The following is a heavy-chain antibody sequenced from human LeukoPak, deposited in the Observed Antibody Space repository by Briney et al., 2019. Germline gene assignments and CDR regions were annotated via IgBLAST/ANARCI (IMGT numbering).Heavy chain of an antibody. CDR2: ISPYNTKT. CDR1: GYTFISYG. V-gene: IGHV1-18*01. CDR3: AREGGVGPTAPPDYYSYQMDV. Sequence: ASVKVSCKASGYTFISYGITWVRQAPGQGLEWMGWISPYNTKTNYAQSLQGRGTMTTDTSTSTAYMELRSLRSDDTAVYYCAREGGVGPTAPPDYYSYQMDVWGKGTTVTVSS. J-gene: IGHJ6*03. D-gene: IGHD1-26*01.